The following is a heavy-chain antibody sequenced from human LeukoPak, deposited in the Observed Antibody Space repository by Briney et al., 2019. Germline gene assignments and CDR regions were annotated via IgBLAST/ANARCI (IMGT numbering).Heavy chain of an antibody. Sequence: PGGSLRLSCAASGFTFSSYAMDWVRQAPGRGLEWVSAVSGSGGATYYADSVQGRFAISRDNSKNTLYLQMNSLRAEDTAVYYCAKDSGGYWGQGTLVTVSS. V-gene: IGHV3-23*01. CDR1: GFTFSSYA. CDR3: AKDSGGY. J-gene: IGHJ4*02. CDR2: VSGSGGAT. D-gene: IGHD1-26*01.